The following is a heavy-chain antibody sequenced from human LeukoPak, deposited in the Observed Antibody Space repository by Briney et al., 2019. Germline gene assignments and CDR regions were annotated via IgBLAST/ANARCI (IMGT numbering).Heavy chain of an antibody. V-gene: IGHV4-4*02. CDR2: IYHSGST. Sequence: SGTLSLTCAVSGGSISSSNWWSWVRQPPGKGLEWIGEIYHSGSTNYNPSLKSRVTISVDKSKNQFSLKLSSVTAADTAVYYCARDAGSYYYGSGSYSDYWGQGTLVTVSS. J-gene: IGHJ4*02. D-gene: IGHD3-10*01. CDR3: ARDAGSYYYGSGSYSDY. CDR1: GGSISSSNW.